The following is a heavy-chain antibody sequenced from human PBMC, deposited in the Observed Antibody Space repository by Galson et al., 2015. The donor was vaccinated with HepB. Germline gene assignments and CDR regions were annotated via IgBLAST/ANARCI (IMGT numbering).Heavy chain of an antibody. CDR1: GFTFSSYA. J-gene: IGHJ5*02. D-gene: IGHD4-23*01. V-gene: IGHV3-30-3*01. CDR2: ISYDGSNK. Sequence: SLRLSCAGSGFTFSSYAMHWVRQAPGKGLEWVAVISYDGSNKYYADSVKGRFTISRDNSKNTLYLQMNSLRSEDTAVYYCATEGTYGGLYNWFDPWGQGTLVTVSS. CDR3: ATEGTYGGLYNWFDP.